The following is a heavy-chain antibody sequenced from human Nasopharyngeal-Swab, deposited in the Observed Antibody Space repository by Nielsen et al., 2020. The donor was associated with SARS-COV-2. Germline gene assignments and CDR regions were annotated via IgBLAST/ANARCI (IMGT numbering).Heavy chain of an antibody. D-gene: IGHD2-15*01. Sequence: GVLKISCAASGFTFDDYAMHWVRQAPGKGLEWVANIKQDGSEKYYVDSVKGRFTISRDNAKNSLYLQMNSLRAEDTAVYYCARDANGSPLGYWGQGTLVTVSS. J-gene: IGHJ4*02. CDR2: IKQDGSEK. V-gene: IGHV3-7*01. CDR3: ARDANGSPLGY. CDR1: GFTFDDYA.